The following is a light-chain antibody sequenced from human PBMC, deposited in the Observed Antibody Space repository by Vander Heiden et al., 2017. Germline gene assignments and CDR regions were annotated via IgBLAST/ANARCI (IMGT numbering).Light chain of an antibody. CDR2: GAS. V-gene: IGKV3-15*01. CDR3: QQYSDWPPIT. J-gene: IGKJ5*01. CDR1: QSITYN. Sequence: EIVMTQSPATLSVSPGESASLSCRASQSITYNLAWYQQKPGQAPRVLIYGASTRASGIPVRFSGSGSGTDFTLTISSLQSEDSAVYYCQQYSDWPPITFGQGTRLEIK.